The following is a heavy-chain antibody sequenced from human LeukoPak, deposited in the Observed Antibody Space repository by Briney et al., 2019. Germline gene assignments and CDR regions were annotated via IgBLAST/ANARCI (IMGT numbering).Heavy chain of an antibody. CDR2: FDPEDSET. CDR1: GYTLTELS. Sequence: ASVKVSFTVSGYTLTELSMHWVRQAPGKGLEWMGGFDPEDSETIYAQKFQGRVTMTEDTSTDTAYMELSSLRSEDTAVYYCATDSDHDSSGYYYGIWGQGTMVTVSS. V-gene: IGHV1-24*01. D-gene: IGHD3-22*01. J-gene: IGHJ3*02. CDR3: ATDSDHDSSGYYYGI.